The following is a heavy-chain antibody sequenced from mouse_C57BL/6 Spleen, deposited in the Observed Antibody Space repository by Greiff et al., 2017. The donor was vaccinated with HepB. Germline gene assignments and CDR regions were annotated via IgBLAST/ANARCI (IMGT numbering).Heavy chain of an antibody. Sequence: QVQLKQSGAELVRPGTSVKMSCKASGYTFTNYWIGWAKQRPGHGLEWIGDIYPGGGYTNYNEKFKGKATLTADKSSSTAYMQFSSLTSEDSAIYYCARLAAQAPFDYWGQGTTLTVSS. D-gene: IGHD3-2*02. V-gene: IGHV1-63*01. CDR1: GYTFTNYW. J-gene: IGHJ2*01. CDR3: ARLAAQAPFDY. CDR2: IYPGGGYT.